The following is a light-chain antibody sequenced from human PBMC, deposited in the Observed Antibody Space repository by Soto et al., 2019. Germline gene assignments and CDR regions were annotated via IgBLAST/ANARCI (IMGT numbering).Light chain of an antibody. CDR1: QSVSSSY. CDR2: GAS. CDR3: QQYGSSPRT. J-gene: IGKJ1*01. Sequence: EIVLTQSPGTLSLSPGERATLSCRASQSVSSSYFAWYQQKPGQAPRLLIYGASSRATGIPDRFSGSGSGTDFTLTISRLEPEDFAGYYCQQYGSSPRTFGQGTEVEIK. V-gene: IGKV3-20*01.